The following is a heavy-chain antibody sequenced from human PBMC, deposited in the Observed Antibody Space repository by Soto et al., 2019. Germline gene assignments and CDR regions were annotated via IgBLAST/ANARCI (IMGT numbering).Heavy chain of an antibody. Sequence: SETLSLTCSVSGGSISAYYWSWIRQPPGKGLEWIGYVYYSGSTGYNPSLKTRLSMSVDRSKNQFTLRLTSVTAADTAVYFCATESGSTYGYFDHWGQGTQVTVSS. CDR1: GGSISAYY. V-gene: IGHV4-59*04. CDR2: VYYSGST. CDR3: ATESGSTYGYFDH. J-gene: IGHJ4*02. D-gene: IGHD5-18*01.